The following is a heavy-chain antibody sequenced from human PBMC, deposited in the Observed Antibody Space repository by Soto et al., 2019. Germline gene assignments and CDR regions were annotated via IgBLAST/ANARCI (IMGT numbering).Heavy chain of an antibody. CDR1: GGSISSSSYY. CDR3: ARRGYSYGYDPWFDP. CDR2: IYYSGST. D-gene: IGHD5-18*01. J-gene: IGHJ5*02. Sequence: SETLSLTCTVSGGSISSSSYYWGWIRQPPGKGLEWIGSIYYSGSTYYNPSLKSRVTISVDTSKNQFSLKLSSVTAADTAVYYCARRGYSYGYDPWFDPWGQGTLVTVSS. V-gene: IGHV4-39*01.